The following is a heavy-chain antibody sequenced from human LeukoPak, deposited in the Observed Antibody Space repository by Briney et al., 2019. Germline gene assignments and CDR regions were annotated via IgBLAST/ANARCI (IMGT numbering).Heavy chain of an antibody. J-gene: IGHJ4*02. Sequence: PGGTLRLSCAASGFTFSSYAMHWVRQAPGKGLEWVAVISYDGSNKYYADSVKGRFTISRDNSKNTLYLQMNSLRAEDTAVYYCARPEYSSSWYDYFDYWGQGTLVTVSS. CDR3: ARPEYSSSWYDYFDY. D-gene: IGHD6-13*01. CDR1: GFTFSSYA. CDR2: ISYDGSNK. V-gene: IGHV3-30-3*01.